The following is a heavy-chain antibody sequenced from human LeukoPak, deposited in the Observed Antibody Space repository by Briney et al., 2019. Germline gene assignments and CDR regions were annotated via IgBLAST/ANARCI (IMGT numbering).Heavy chain of an antibody. J-gene: IGHJ5*02. CDR3: ARQHSGLNWFDP. V-gene: IGHV4-59*08. Sequence: SETLSLTCTVSGGSFSSYYWTWIRQPPGKGLEWIAYIDYSGNTNYNPSLKSRVTMSVDTSKNQFSLKLSSVTAADTAVYYCARQHSGLNWFDPWGQGTLVTVSS. D-gene: IGHD5-12*01. CDR2: IDYSGNT. CDR1: GGSFSSYY.